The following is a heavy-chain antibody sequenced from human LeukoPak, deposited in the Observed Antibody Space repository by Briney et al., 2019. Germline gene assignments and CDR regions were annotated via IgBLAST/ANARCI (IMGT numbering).Heavy chain of an antibody. Sequence: PGGSLRLSCAVSGFTFSSDWMIWVRQAPGKGLEWVSSITRSSIYIYYADSVKGRFTISRDNAKNSLYLQMNSLRAEDTAVYYCARVRYDGSGYYSIYDYWGQGTLVTVSS. CDR3: ARVRYDGSGYYSIYDY. V-gene: IGHV3-21*01. CDR2: ITRSSIYI. D-gene: IGHD3-22*01. CDR1: GFTFSSDW. J-gene: IGHJ4*02.